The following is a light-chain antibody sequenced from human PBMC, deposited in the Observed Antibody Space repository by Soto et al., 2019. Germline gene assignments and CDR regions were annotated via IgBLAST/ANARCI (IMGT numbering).Light chain of an antibody. CDR3: CSYTTSSTLV. Sequence: QSVLTQPASVSGSPGQSITISCTGTNSDVGTYNHVSWYQQHPDKAPQLIIYEVSNRPSGLSNRFSASKSGNTASLTISGLQAEDEADYYCCSYTTSSTLVFGTGTKLTVL. J-gene: IGLJ1*01. CDR1: NSDVGTYNH. V-gene: IGLV2-14*01. CDR2: EVS.